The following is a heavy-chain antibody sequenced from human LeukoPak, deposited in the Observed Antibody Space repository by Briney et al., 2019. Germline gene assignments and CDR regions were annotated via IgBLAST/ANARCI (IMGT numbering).Heavy chain of an antibody. CDR3: ARLRGGYSYDYSGPTLDY. CDR2: IHYRGTT. J-gene: IGHJ4*02. D-gene: IGHD5-18*01. Sequence: SDTLSLTCTLSGGSISSYYWTWIRQPPGRGLEWIGYIHYRGTTDYNPSLKSRVTISLDTSKNQFSLKLLSVTAADTAVYYCARLRGGYSYDYSGPTLDYWGQGTLVTVSS. V-gene: IGHV4-59*08. CDR1: GGSISSYY.